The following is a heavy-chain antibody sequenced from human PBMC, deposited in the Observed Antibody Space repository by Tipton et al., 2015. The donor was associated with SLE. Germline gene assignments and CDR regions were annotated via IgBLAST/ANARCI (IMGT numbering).Heavy chain of an antibody. CDR2: INPNSGGT. CDR3: AREYYDSSGYYSTYYYGMDV. D-gene: IGHD3-22*01. CDR1: GYTFTGYY. J-gene: IGHJ6*02. Sequence: QLVQSGSEVKKPGASVKVSCKASGYTFTGYYMHWVRQAPGQGLEWMGWINPNSGGTNYAQKFRGRVTMTRDTSISTAYMELSRLRSDDTAVYYCAREYYDSSGYYSTYYYGMDVWGQGTTVTVSS. V-gene: IGHV1-2*02.